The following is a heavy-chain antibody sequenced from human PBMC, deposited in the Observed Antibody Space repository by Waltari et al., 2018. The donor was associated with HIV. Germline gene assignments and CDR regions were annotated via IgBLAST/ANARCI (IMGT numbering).Heavy chain of an antibody. CDR1: GFTVSPKS. Sequence: VESGGKLVQPGGSLTLSWLASGFTVSPKSMTWVRKATGKGLEWVSVIYDDGDTDYADSVKGRFTVSRDNSKDVFYLQMNSLRIDDSAVYYCARDSPSLFESFEDRQEDYYYDAMAVWGQGTTVSVSS. V-gene: IGHV3-53*04. CDR2: IYDDGDT. CDR3: ARDSPSLFESFEDRQEDYYYDAMAV. D-gene: IGHD3-16*01. J-gene: IGHJ6*02.